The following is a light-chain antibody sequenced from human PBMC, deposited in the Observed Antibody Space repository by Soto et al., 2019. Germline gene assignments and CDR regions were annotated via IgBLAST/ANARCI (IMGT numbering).Light chain of an antibody. J-gene: IGKJ2*01. CDR2: GAS. Sequence: ETVMTQSPATLSVSPGERVTLSCRASQTVTTNLAWYQQKSGQAPRLLIYGASTRATGIPARFSGSGSGTEFTLTISNLQSEDSALYYCQQYNNWPPSVTYTFGQGTKVDNK. CDR3: QQYNNWPPSVTYT. V-gene: IGKV3-15*01. CDR1: QTVTTN.